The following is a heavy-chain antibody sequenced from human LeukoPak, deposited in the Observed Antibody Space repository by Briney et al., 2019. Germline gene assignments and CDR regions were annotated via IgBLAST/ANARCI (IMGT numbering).Heavy chain of an antibody. D-gene: IGHD6-19*01. Sequence: SGGSLRLSCAASGFTFSSYAMSWVRQAPGKGLEWVSTISGSGGTTYYADSVRGRFTISRDNFKNTLYLQMNSLRAGDRALYYCAKGVTESSGWYLDYWGQGTLVTVSS. J-gene: IGHJ4*02. V-gene: IGHV3-23*01. CDR1: GFTFSSYA. CDR3: AKGVTESSGWYLDY. CDR2: ISGSGGTT.